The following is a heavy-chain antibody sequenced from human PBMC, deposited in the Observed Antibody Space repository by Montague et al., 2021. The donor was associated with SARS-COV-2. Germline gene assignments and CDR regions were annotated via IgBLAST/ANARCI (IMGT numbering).Heavy chain of an antibody. CDR2: IYYSGST. CDR1: GGSISSGGYY. Sequence: TRSLTCIVSGGSISSGGYYWSWIRQHPGKGLEWIGYIYYSGSTYYNPSLKSRLSISLDTSKNHFSLRLSSVTAADTAVYYCARSESPSYSSSPFDYWGQGTLVPVSS. V-gene: IGHV4-31*03. J-gene: IGHJ4*02. CDR3: ARSESPSYSSSPFDY. D-gene: IGHD6-13*01.